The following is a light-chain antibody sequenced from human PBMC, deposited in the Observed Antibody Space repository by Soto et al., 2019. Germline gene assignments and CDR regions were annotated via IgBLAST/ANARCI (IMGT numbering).Light chain of an antibody. CDR2: GAS. V-gene: IGKV3-15*01. Sequence: EIVMTQSPATLSVSPGERATLACRASQSVSSHLAWYQQKPGQAPRLLIDGASTRATGIPARFSASGSGTAFTLTISSLQSEEFAAYYGQQYNNWPPYNFGQGTKLEIK. CDR1: QSVSSH. CDR3: QQYNNWPPYN. J-gene: IGKJ2*01.